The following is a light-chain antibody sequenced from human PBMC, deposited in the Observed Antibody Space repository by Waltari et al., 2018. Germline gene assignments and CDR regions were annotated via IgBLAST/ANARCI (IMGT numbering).Light chain of an antibody. CDR1: QSVSSSY. CDR3: QHYGSSPTT. CDR2: DAS. Sequence: EIVLTQSPATLSLSSWERATLPCGASQSVSSSYLAWYQQKPGLAPRLLIYDASNRATGIPDRFSSSGSGTDFTLTISRLESEDFAVYYCQHYGSSPTTFGQGTKVEIK. V-gene: IGKV3D-20*01. J-gene: IGKJ1*01.